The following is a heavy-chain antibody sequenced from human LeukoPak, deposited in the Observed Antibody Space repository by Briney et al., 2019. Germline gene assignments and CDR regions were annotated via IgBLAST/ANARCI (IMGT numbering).Heavy chain of an antibody. CDR3: ASGGMITFGGVIGNY. V-gene: IGHV1-46*01. D-gene: IGHD3-16*02. CDR2: INPSGGST. Sequence: GASVKVSCKASGYTFTSYNMHWVRQAPGQGLEWMGIINPSGGSTSYAQKFQGRVTMTRDTSTSTVYMELSSLRSEDTAVYYCASGGMITFGGVIGNYWGQGTLVTVSS. J-gene: IGHJ4*02. CDR1: GYTFTSYN.